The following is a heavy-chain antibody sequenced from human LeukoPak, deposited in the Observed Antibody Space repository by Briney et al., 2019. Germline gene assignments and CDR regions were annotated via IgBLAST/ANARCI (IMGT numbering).Heavy chain of an antibody. J-gene: IGHJ6*02. Sequence: GGSLRLSCAASGFTFSDYYMSWIRQAPGKGLEWLSYINPTSGYTPYADSVRGRFTISRDNAKNSLYLQMNSLRAEDTAVYSCARNAYVAQPPSDVGGQGTTVTVSS. CDR3: ARNAYVAQPPSDV. V-gene: IGHV3-11*03. CDR2: INPTSGYT. D-gene: IGHD3-16*01. CDR1: GFTFSDYY.